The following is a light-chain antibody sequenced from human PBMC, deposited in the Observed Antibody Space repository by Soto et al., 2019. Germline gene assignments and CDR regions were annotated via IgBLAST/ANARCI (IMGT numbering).Light chain of an antibody. CDR2: GAS. J-gene: IGKJ2*01. CDR3: QKYNGGPPYT. CDR1: QSVNSN. V-gene: IGKV3-15*01. Sequence: IVMTQSPVTVSVSLGERATLSCRASQSVNSNLAWYQQKPGQIPRLLIYGASTRATGIPARFSGSGSETDFTLNISSLRSKDFAFYYCQKYNGGPPYTFARGTKLKIK.